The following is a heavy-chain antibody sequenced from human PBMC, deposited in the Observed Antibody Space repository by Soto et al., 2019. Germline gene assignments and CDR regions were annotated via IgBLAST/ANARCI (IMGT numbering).Heavy chain of an antibody. CDR2: MYPGDSDT. CDR1: GYDFNTNW. J-gene: IGHJ4*01. V-gene: IGHV5-51*01. Sequence: PGESRKISCRGSGYDFNTNWFGWVRQLPGRGLEWVGIMYPGDSDTRLHPSLQGHVTLSADVTVSTAFLQWRTLKTSDSGMYFCARLPRACNKTSCYYADHWGHGTSVTVSS. D-gene: IGHD3-22*01. CDR3: ARLPRACNKTSCYYADH.